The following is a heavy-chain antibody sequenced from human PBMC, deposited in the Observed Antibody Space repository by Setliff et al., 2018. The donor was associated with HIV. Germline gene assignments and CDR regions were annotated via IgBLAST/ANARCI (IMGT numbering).Heavy chain of an antibody. D-gene: IGHD3-22*01. CDR1: GFTFNHYA. CDR2: TIPMSDIP. V-gene: IGHV1-69*10. J-gene: IGHJ4*02. Sequence: SVKVSCKASGFTFNHYALSWVRQAPGQRPEWMGGTIPMSDIPNYAQNLQGRVTITADHSTTTTYMELSSLSSEDTAVYYCVRVGPWYYGRSGYLASWDYWGQGTQLTVSS. CDR3: VRVGPWYYGRSGYLASWDY.